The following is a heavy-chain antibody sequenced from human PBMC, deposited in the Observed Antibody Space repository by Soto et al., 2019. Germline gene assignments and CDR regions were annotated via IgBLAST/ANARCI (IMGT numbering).Heavy chain of an antibody. CDR2: IIPVTDTP. CDR3: ARGNKGPGHYGPGSQGWYGH. CDR1: GGTFSSHA. J-gene: IGHJ5*02. D-gene: IGHD3-10*01. Sequence: QVQLVQSGPEVKKPGSSVKVSCKVSGGTFSSHAINWLRQAPGQGLEWMGVIIPVTDTPNNAEKFQGRVTITAGKSTTTVYMELSSLTFDDTAVYFCARGNKGPGHYGPGSQGWYGHWGQGTLVTVSS. V-gene: IGHV1-69*06.